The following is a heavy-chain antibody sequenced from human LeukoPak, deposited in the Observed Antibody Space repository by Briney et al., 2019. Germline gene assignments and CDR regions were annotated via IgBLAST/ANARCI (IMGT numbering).Heavy chain of an antibody. V-gene: IGHV3-21*01. D-gene: IGHD5-12*01. CDR1: GFTFSSYS. Sequence: GGSLRLSCAAYGFTFSSYSMNWVRQAPGKGLEWVSSISSSSSYIYYADSVKGRFTISRDNAKNSLYLQMNSLRAEDTAVYYCARGGDIPARYNWFDPWGQGTLVTVSS. CDR2: ISSSSSYI. J-gene: IGHJ5*02. CDR3: ARGGDIPARYNWFDP.